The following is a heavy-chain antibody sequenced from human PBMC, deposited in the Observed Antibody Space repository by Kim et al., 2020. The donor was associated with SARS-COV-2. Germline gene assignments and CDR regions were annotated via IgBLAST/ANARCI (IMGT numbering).Heavy chain of an antibody. J-gene: IGHJ4*02. CDR1: GFTFSSYG. Sequence: GGSLRLSCAASGFTFSSYGMHWVRQAPGKGLEWVAVISYDGSNKYYADSVKGRFTISRDNSKNTLYLQMNSLRAEDTAVYYCAKVGHSSSWWGDYWGQGTLVTVSS. V-gene: IGHV3-30*18. CDR2: ISYDGSNK. CDR3: AKVGHSSSWWGDY. D-gene: IGHD6-13*01.